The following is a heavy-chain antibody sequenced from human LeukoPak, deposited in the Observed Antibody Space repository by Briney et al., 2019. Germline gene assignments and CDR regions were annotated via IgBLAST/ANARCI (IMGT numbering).Heavy chain of an antibody. CDR1: GGSISSSSYY. CDR2: IYYGGST. Sequence: SETLSLTCTVSGGSISSSSYYWGWIRQPPGKGLEWIGSIYYGGSTYYNPSLKSRVTISVDTSKNQFSLKLSSVTAADTAVYYCARNPRIYYYDSSGGFDYWGQGTLVTVSS. V-gene: IGHV4-39*07. J-gene: IGHJ4*02. D-gene: IGHD3-22*01. CDR3: ARNPRIYYYDSSGGFDY.